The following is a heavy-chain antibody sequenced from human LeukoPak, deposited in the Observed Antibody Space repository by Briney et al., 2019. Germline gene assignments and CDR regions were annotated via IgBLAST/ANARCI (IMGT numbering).Heavy chain of an antibody. Sequence: GGSLRLSCAASGFTFSGSAMHWVRQASGKGLEWVGRIRSKANSYATASAASVKGRVTISRDDSKNTAYLQMNSLKTEDTAVYYCTSWRQVRGVITVVDYWGQGTLVAVSS. CDR1: GFTFSGSA. V-gene: IGHV3-73*01. J-gene: IGHJ4*02. CDR2: IRSKANSYAT. CDR3: TSWRQVRGVITVVDY. D-gene: IGHD3-10*01.